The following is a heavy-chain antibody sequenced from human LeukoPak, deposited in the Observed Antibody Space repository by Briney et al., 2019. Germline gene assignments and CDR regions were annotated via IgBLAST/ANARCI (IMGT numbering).Heavy chain of an antibody. J-gene: IGHJ4*02. CDR1: GYTFTSYD. CDR2: IIPIFGTA. CDR3: ARGWSRQVYYFDY. D-gene: IGHD2-15*01. V-gene: IGHV1-69*05. Sequence: SSVKVSCKASGYTFTSYDINWVRQATGQGLEWMGRIIPIFGTANYAQKFQGRVTITTDESTSTAYMELSSLRSEDTAVYYCARGWSRQVYYFDYWGQGTLVTVSS.